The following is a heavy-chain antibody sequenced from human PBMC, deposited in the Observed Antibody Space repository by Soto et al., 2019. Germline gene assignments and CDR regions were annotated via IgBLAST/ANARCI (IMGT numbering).Heavy chain of an antibody. CDR1: GGSISSGGYS. CDR2: IYHSGST. D-gene: IGHD4-17*01. J-gene: IGHJ4*02. Sequence: SETLSLTCAVSGGSISSGGYSCTWIRQPPGKGLEWIGYIYHSGSTYYNPSLKSRVTISVDRSKNQFSLKLSSVTAADTAVYYCARATTTVTTFEYWGQGTLVTVSS. CDR3: ARATTTVTTFEY. V-gene: IGHV4-30-2*01.